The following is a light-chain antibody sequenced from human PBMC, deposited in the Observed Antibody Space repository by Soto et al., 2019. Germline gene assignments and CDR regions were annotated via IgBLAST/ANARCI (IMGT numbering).Light chain of an antibody. J-gene: IGKJ4*01. CDR3: QQRSDWPST. CDR2: DSS. CDR1: QSVGTY. Sequence: EIVLTQSPATLSLSPGERATLSCRASQSVGTYFAWYQQKPGQAPRLLIYDSSNRATGIPARFSGSGSGTDFTLSISRLEPEVFAVYYCQQRSDWPSTFGGGTKVEIK. V-gene: IGKV3-11*01.